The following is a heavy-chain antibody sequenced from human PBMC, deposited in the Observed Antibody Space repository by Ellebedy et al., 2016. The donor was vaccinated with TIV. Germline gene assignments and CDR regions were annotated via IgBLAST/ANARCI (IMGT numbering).Heavy chain of an antibody. V-gene: IGHV4-39*01. CDR3: ARHHYYGSGSYYHYFDY. CDR1: GGSISSSSYY. J-gene: IGHJ4*02. CDR2: IYYSGST. D-gene: IGHD3-10*01. Sequence: MPSETLSLTCTVSGGSISSSSYYWGWIRQPPGKGLEWIGSIYYSGSTYYNPSLKSRVTISVDTSKNQFSLKLSSVTAADTAVYYCARHHYYGSGSYYHYFDYWGQGTLVTVSS.